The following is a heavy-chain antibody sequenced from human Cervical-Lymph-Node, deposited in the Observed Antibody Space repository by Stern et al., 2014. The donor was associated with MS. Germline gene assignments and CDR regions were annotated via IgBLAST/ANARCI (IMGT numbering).Heavy chain of an antibody. D-gene: IGHD6-13*01. V-gene: IGHV2-26*01. CDR1: GFSLSNARMG. Sequence: QVTLKESGPVLVKPTETLTLTCTVSGFSLSNARMGVSWIRQPPGKALEWLAHNFSNDEKSYSTSLKSRLTISKDTSKSQVVLTMTNMDPVDTATYYCARIIPIAAAGGYYYYGMDVWGQGTTVTVSS. CDR3: ARIIPIAAAGGYYYYGMDV. CDR2: NFSNDEK. J-gene: IGHJ6*02.